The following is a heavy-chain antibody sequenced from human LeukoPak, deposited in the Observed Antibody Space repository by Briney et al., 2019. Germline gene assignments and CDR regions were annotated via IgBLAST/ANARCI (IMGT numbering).Heavy chain of an antibody. CDR2: ISPGDSDT. D-gene: IGHD6-19*01. V-gene: IGHV5-51*07. J-gene: IGHJ4*02. CDR1: GYSFISYW. Sequence: GESLKISCKGSGYSFISYWIGWVHQMPGKGLEWMGIISPGDSDTRYSPSFQGQVSISADKSISTAYLQWSSVKASDTAMYYCARLRSGWDFDYWGQGSLVTVSS. CDR3: ARLRSGWDFDY.